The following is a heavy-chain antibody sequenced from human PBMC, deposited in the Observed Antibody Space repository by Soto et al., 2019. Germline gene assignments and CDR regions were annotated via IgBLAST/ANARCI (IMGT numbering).Heavy chain of an antibody. J-gene: IGHJ4*02. CDR2: TKNKAQRYTT. CDR3: VRWDSGNPEN. V-gene: IGHV3-72*01. Sequence: EVQLVESGGGLVQPGGSLRLSCVASGFTLSDHYIDWVRQAPGKGLEWVGRTKNKAQRYTTEYAASVKGRFTISRDDSENSVYLQMNSLKTEDTAVYYCVRWDSGNPENWGQGTLVIVSS. D-gene: IGHD1-26*01. CDR1: GFTLSDHY.